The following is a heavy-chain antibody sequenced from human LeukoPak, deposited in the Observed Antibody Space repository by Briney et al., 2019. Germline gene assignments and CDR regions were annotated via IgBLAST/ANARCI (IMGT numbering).Heavy chain of an antibody. CDR3: ARDGIAAAGHFDY. CDR2: INPNSGGT. V-gene: IGHV1-2*04. CDR1: GYTFTGYY. J-gene: IGHJ4*02. Sequence: GASVKVSCKASGYTFTGYYMHWVRQAPGQGLEWMGWINPNSGGTNYAQKFQGWVTMTRDTSISTAYMKLSRLRSDDTAVYYCARDGIAAAGHFDYWGQGTLVTVSS. D-gene: IGHD6-13*01.